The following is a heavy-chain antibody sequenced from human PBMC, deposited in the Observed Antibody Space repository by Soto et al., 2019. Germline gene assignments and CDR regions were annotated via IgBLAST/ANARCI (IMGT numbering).Heavy chain of an antibody. CDR3: ASQSSEWLLFAS. D-gene: IGHD5-12*01. J-gene: IGHJ4*02. CDR2: ISSSSSTI. CDR1: GFTFSSYS. Sequence: EVQLVESGGGLVQPGGSLRLSCAASGFTFSSYSMNWVRKAPGKGLEWVSYISSSSSTIYYEDSVKGRFTISRDNAKSSLYLQMNSLRAEDTAVYYCASQSSEWLLFASWGQGTLVTVSS. V-gene: IGHV3-48*01.